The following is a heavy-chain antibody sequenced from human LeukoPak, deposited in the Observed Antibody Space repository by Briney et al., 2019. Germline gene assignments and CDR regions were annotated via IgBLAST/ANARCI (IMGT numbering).Heavy chain of an antibody. J-gene: IGHJ4*02. CDR3: ARAHNWNYGTFDY. Sequence: GGSLRLSCAASGFTFSNYGMSWVRQAPGKGLEWVSAISGSGGSTYYAHSVKGRFTISRDNSKNTLYLQMNSLRAEDTAVYYCARAHNWNYGTFDYWGQGTLVTVSS. CDR2: ISGSGGST. CDR1: GFTFSNYG. D-gene: IGHD1-7*01. V-gene: IGHV3-23*01.